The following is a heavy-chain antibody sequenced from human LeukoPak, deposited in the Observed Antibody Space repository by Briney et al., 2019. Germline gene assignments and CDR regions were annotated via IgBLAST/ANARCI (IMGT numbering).Heavy chain of an antibody. Sequence: PSETLSLTCTVSGASISSYYWSWVRQPAGKGLEWIGRIYSSGSTSYNPSLKSRVTMSVDTSKNQFSLKLSSVTAADTAVYYCARDSGTPVDPWGQGTLVTVSS. V-gene: IGHV4-4*07. CDR2: IYSSGST. D-gene: IGHD1-1*01. J-gene: IGHJ5*02. CDR1: GASISSYY. CDR3: ARDSGTPVDP.